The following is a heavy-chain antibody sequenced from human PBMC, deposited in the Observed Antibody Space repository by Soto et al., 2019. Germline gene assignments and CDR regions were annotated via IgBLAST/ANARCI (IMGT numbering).Heavy chain of an antibody. V-gene: IGHV4-34*01. CDR1: GGSFSGYY. CDR2: INHSGST. CDR3: ARGTFPEPTVTTNHRYYYYMDV. Sequence: PSETLSLTCAVYGGSFSGYYWSWIRQPPGKGLEWIGEINHSGSTNYNPSLKSRVTISVDTSKNQFSLKLSSVTAADTAVYYCARGTFPEPTVTTNHRYYYYMDVWGKGTTVTVSS. D-gene: IGHD4-17*01. J-gene: IGHJ6*03.